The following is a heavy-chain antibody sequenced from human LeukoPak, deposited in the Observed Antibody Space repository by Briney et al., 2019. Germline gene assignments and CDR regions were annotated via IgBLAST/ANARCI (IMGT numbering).Heavy chain of an antibody. J-gene: IGHJ4*02. CDR2: IYTSGST. D-gene: IGHD6-13*01. CDR3: ARGTGYSSRSDLFDY. Sequence: SETLSLTCTVSGGSISSYYWSWIRQPAGKGLEWIGRIYTSGSTNYNPSLKSRVTMSVDTSKNQFSLKLSSVTAADTAVYYCARGTGYSSRSDLFDYWGQGTLVTVSS. V-gene: IGHV4-4*07. CDR1: GGSISSYY.